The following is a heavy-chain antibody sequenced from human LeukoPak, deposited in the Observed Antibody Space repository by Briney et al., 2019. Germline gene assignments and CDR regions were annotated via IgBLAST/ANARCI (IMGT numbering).Heavy chain of an antibody. V-gene: IGHV4-61*01. CDR1: GGSVSSGSYY. J-gene: IGHJ6*02. Sequence: SETLSLTCTVSGGSVSSGSYYWSWIRQPPGRGLEWIAYIHYSGSAAYNPSLKSRVTISRDMSTNQFSLKMTSVTAADTAVYFCARDRVPGGMDVWGQGTTVTVSS. CDR2: IHYSGSA. CDR3: ARDRVPGGMDV.